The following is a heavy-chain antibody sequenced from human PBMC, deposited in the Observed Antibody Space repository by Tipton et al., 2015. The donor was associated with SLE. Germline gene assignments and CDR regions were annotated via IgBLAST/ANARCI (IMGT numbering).Heavy chain of an antibody. J-gene: IGHJ4*02. Sequence: TLSLTCAVYGGSFSGYYWSWIRQPPGKGLEWIGEVNHSGGTNYNSSLKSRVTIFVDTSKNQFSLKLSSVTAADTAVYYCVRGWDYDSWSGYADYWGQGTLVTVSS. CDR2: VNHSGGT. V-gene: IGHV4-34*01. D-gene: IGHD3-3*01. CDR3: VRGWDYDSWSGYADY. CDR1: GGSFSGYY.